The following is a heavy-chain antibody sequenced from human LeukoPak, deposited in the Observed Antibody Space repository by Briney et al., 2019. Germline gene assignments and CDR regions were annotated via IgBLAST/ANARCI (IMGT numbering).Heavy chain of an antibody. CDR2: ISYDGSNK. V-gene: IGHV3-30*18. CDR3: AKSPWFGEFFDY. D-gene: IGHD3-10*01. J-gene: IGHJ4*02. CDR1: GFTFSSYG. Sequence: PGGSLRLSCAASGFTFSSYGMHWVRQAPGKGLEWVAVISYDGSNKYYADSVKGRFTISRDNSKNTLYLQMNSLRAEDTAVYYCAKSPWFGEFFDYWGQGTLVTVSS.